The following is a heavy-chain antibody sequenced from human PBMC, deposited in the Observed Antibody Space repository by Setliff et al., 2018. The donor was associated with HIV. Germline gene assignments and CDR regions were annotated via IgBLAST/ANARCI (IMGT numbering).Heavy chain of an antibody. CDR3: ARDSSSWYGADWFDP. V-gene: IGHV4-39*07. J-gene: IGHJ5*02. D-gene: IGHD6-13*01. Sequence: SETLSLTCTVSGGSLTISVYYWGWIRQPPGKGLEWIGSVYYTGSTYYNPSLESRVTMSVDTSKNQFSLKLSPVTAADTAVYYCARDSSSWYGADWFDPWGQGTLVTVS. CDR1: GGSLTISVYY. CDR2: VYYTGST.